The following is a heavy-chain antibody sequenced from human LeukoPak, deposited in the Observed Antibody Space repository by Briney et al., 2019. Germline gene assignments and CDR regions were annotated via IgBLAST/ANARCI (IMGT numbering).Heavy chain of an antibody. V-gene: IGHV1-69*06. CDR2: IIPIFGTA. Sequence: SVKVSCKASGGTFSSYAISWVRQAPGQGLEWMGGIIPIFGTASYAQKVQGRVTITADKSTSTAYMELSSLRSEDTAVYYCACADSGYEMYYYYMDVWGKGTTVTVSS. CDR1: GGTFSSYA. CDR3: ACADSGYEMYYYYMDV. D-gene: IGHD5-12*01. J-gene: IGHJ6*03.